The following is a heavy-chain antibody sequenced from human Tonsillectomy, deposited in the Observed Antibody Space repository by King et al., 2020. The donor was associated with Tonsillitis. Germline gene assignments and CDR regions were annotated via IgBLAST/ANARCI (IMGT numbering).Heavy chain of an antibody. CDR3: AKDRAGGRARQSPGVGCYFMDV. Sequence: VQLVESGGGVVQPGRSLRLSCAASGFTFSSYGMHWVRQAPGKGLEWVAVISYDGSNKYYADSVKGRFTISRDNSKNTLYLQMNSLRAEDTAVYYCAKDRAGGRARQSPGVGCYFMDVWAGGTAVSVSS. V-gene: IGHV3-30*18. D-gene: IGHD1-26*01. CDR1: GFTFSSYG. CDR2: ISYDGSNK. J-gene: IGHJ6*04.